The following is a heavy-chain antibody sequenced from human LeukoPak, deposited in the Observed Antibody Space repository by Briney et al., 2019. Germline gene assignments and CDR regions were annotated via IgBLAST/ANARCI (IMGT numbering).Heavy chain of an antibody. CDR2: VSGSGHST. CDR3: AKVATVTTHDY. D-gene: IGHD4-17*01. CDR1: GFTFSIYA. V-gene: IGHV3-23*01. Sequence: PGGSLRLSCAASGFTFSIYAMSWVRQAPGKGLEWVSTVSGSGHSTFYADSVKGRFTISRDNSKNTLYLQMNSLRAEDTAVYYCAKVATVTTHDYWGQGTLVTVSS. J-gene: IGHJ4*02.